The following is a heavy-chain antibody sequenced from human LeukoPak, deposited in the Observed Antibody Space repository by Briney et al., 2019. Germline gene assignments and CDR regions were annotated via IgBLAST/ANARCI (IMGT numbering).Heavy chain of an antibody. D-gene: IGHD5/OR15-5a*01. J-gene: IGHJ6*02. CDR1: GGSLSPNC. V-gene: IGHV4-4*07. Sequence: SETLSLTCAVSGGSLSPNCWILIPQSAGKGLEWIGRIHTSGSTNYSPSLKSRVTMSADTSKNQISLELSSVTAADTAVYFWARASGVFVYHGMDVWGQGTTVTVS. CDR2: IHTSGST. CDR3: ARASGVFVYHGMDV.